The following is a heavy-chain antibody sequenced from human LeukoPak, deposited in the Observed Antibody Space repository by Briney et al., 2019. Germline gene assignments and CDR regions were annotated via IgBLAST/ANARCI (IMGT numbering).Heavy chain of an antibody. D-gene: IGHD2-21*01. J-gene: IGHJ4*02. CDR1: GYTFTSYG. Sequence: ASVKVSCKASGYTFTSYGLSWVRQAPGQGLEWMGWISAYNGNTNYAQKLQGRVTMTTDTSTSTAYMELRSLRSDDTAVYYCASKIYCGGDCYYFDYWGQGTLVTVSS. CDR3: ASKIYCGGDCYYFDY. V-gene: IGHV1-18*01. CDR2: ISAYNGNT.